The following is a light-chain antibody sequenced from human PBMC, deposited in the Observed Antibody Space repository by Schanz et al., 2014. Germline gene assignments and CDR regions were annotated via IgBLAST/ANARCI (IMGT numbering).Light chain of an antibody. V-gene: IGLV2-14*01. Sequence: QSALTQPASVSGSLGQSITISCTGTSSDVGAYNYVSWYQQHPGKAPKLMISDVSNRPSGVSNRFSGSKSGNTASLTISGLQAEDEADYYCSSYTSSSTYVVFGGGTKVTVL. CDR3: SSYTSSSTYVV. CDR1: SSDVGAYNY. J-gene: IGLJ2*01. CDR2: DVS.